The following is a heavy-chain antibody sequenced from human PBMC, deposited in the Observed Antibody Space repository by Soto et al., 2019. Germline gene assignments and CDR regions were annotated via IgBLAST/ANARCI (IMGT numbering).Heavy chain of an antibody. D-gene: IGHD2-15*01. Sequence: QVQLQESGPGLMKTSDTLSLTCTVSGGSVTPYYWSWIRQSPGEGLEWIGYVSYSGKTGYNPSLKSRVSMSIDTSKNEFSLKLTSLTAADAATYYCARQQYTVVTAFDVWGQGTTVAVSS. CDR3: ARQQYTVVTAFDV. CDR2: VSYSGKT. V-gene: IGHV4-59*02. CDR1: GGSVTPYY. J-gene: IGHJ3*01.